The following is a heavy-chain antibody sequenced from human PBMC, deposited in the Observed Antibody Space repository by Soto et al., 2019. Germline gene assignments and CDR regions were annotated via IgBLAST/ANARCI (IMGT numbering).Heavy chain of an antibody. D-gene: IGHD5-18*01. CDR2: ISYDGSNK. J-gene: IGHJ4*02. CDR3: AKIGAYTASSLFDY. CDR1: GFTFSSYG. Sequence: PGGSLRLSCAASGFTFSSYGMHWVRQAPGKGLEWVSVISYDGSNKYYADSVKGRFTISRDNSKNTLYLQMNSLRAEDTAVYYCAKIGAYTASSLFDYWGQGTLVTVSS. V-gene: IGHV3-30*18.